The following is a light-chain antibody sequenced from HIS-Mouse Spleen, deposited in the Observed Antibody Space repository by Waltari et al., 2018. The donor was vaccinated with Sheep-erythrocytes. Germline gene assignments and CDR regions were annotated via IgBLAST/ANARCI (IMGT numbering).Light chain of an antibody. J-gene: IGLJ3*02. Sequence: QSALTQPASVSGSPGQSITISCTGTSRDVGSSTLVPWYQKHPGKAPKLMIYEVSNRPSGVSNRFSGSKSGNTASLTISGLQAEDEADYYCSSYTSSSTWVFGGGTKLTVL. CDR2: EVS. CDR1: SRDVGSSTL. CDR3: SSYTSSSTWV. V-gene: IGLV2-14*02.